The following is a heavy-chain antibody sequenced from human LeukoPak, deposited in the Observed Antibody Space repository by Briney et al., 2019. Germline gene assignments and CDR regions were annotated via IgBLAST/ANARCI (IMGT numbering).Heavy chain of an antibody. CDR3: ARGPRMVAMNGYAFDI. CDR1: GGSISSGSYF. V-gene: IGHV4-61*02. Sequence: KPSETLSLTCTVSGGSISSGSYFWSWIRQPAGKGLEWIGRIYIGGSTSYNPSLKSRVTMSVDTSKIQFSLNLTSVTAADTAMYYCARGPRMVAMNGYAFDIWGPGTTVIVSS. D-gene: IGHD2-2*01. CDR2: IYIGGST. J-gene: IGHJ3*02.